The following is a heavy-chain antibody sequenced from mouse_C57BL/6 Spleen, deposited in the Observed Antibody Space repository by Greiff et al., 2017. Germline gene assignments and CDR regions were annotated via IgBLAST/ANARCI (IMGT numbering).Heavy chain of an antibody. CDR2: INPNNGGT. CDR1: GYTFTDYY. CDR3: ARYGDYLDD. D-gene: IGHD1-1*01. Sequence: EVQLQQSGPELVKPGASVKISCKASGYTFTDYYMNWVKQSHGKSLEWIGDINPNNGGTSYNQKFKGKATLTVDKSSSTAYMELRSLTSEYSAVYYCARYGDYLDDWGKGTTLTVSS. V-gene: IGHV1-26*01. J-gene: IGHJ2*01.